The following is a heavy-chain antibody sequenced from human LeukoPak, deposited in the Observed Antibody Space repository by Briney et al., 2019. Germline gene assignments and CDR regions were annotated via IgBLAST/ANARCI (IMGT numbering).Heavy chain of an antibody. J-gene: IGHJ4*02. D-gene: IGHD3-22*01. V-gene: IGHV4-59*01. CDR3: ARAGSGYYPFDD. Sequence: PSETLSLTCTVSGGSISSYYWSWIRQPPGKGLEWIGYVYYSGSTNYNPSLKSRVTISVDTSNNQFSLKLSSVTAADTAVYYCARAGSGYYPFDDWGQGTLVTVS. CDR1: GGSISSYY. CDR2: VYYSGST.